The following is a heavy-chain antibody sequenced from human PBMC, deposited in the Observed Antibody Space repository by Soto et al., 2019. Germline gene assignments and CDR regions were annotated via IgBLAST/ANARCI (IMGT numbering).Heavy chain of an antibody. CDR2: ISSSSSTI. D-gene: IGHD2-2*01. J-gene: IGHJ6*04. Sequence: EVQLVESGGGLVQPGGSLRLSCAASGFTFSSYSMNWVRQAPGKGLEWVSYISSSSSTIYYADSVKGRFTISRDNAKNSLYLQMNSLRAEDNAVYYCARDDAVPALSMDVWGKGTTVTVSS. V-gene: IGHV3-48*01. CDR1: GFTFSSYS. CDR3: ARDDAVPALSMDV.